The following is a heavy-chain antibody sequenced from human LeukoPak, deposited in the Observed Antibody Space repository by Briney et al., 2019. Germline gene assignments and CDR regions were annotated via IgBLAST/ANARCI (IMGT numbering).Heavy chain of an antibody. CDR3: ARGGGSGWYGSY. V-gene: IGHV4-30-2*01. CDR2: IYFSGTS. J-gene: IGHJ4*02. Sequence: SQTLSLTCAVSGGSIGSADYSWSWIRQPPGKGLEWIGHIYFSGTSYHNPSLKSRVTISLDTSKNQFSLELTSVTAADTAVYYCARGGGSGWYGSYWGQGTLVTVSS. CDR1: GGSIGSADYS. D-gene: IGHD6-19*01.